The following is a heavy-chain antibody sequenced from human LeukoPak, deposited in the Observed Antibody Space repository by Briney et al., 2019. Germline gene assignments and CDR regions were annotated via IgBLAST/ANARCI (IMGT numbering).Heavy chain of an antibody. CDR1: GYTFTSYY. CDR3: AREGVVGATRYYYMDV. Sequence: ASVKVSCKASGYTFTSYYMHWVRQAPGQGLEWMGIINPSGGSTSYAQKFQGRVTMTRDTSTSTVYMELSSLRSEDTAVYYCAREGVVGATRYYYMDVWGKGTTVTISS. J-gene: IGHJ6*03. CDR2: INPSGGST. V-gene: IGHV1-46*01. D-gene: IGHD1-26*01.